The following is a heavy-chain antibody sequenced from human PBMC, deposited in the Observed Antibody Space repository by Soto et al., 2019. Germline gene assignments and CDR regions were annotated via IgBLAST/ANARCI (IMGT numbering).Heavy chain of an antibody. D-gene: IGHD3-10*01. CDR2: ISSSSYI. Sequence: GGSLRLSCAASGFTFSSYSMNWVRQAPGKGLEWVSSISSSSYIYYADSVKGRFTISRDNAKNSLYLQMNSLRAEDTAVYYCARDFWARGVRGGIWLDYWGQGTLVIVS. CDR3: ARDFWARGVRGGIWLDY. V-gene: IGHV3-21*01. CDR1: GFTFSSYS. J-gene: IGHJ4*02.